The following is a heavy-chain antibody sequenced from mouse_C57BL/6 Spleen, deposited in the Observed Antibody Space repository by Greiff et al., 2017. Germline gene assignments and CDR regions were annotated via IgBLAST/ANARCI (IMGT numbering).Heavy chain of an antibody. Sequence: QVQLQQSGAELVKPGASVKLSCKASGYTFTSYWMHWVKQRPGQGLEWIGMIHPNSGSTNYNEKFKSKATLTVDKSSSTAYMQLSSLTSEDSAVYYCARGDGNYEGWYFDVWGTGTTVTVSS. CDR2: IHPNSGST. V-gene: IGHV1-64*01. D-gene: IGHD2-1*01. CDR1: GYTFTSYW. CDR3: ARGDGNYEGWYFDV. J-gene: IGHJ1*03.